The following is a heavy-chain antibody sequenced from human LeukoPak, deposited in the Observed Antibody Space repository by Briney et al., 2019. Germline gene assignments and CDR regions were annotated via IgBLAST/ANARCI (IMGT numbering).Heavy chain of an antibody. Sequence: PSETLSLTCDVSGGSVTSTNWWTWFRQPPGKGLEWIGEVHLDGRTNYNPSLKSRRVISADLPENHISLKLTSVTAADTAVYYCAREGGFYRPLDYSGQGTLVTVSS. D-gene: IGHD6-25*01. CDR1: GGSVTSTNW. J-gene: IGHJ4*02. CDR2: VHLDGRT. V-gene: IGHV4-4*02. CDR3: AREGGFYRPLDY.